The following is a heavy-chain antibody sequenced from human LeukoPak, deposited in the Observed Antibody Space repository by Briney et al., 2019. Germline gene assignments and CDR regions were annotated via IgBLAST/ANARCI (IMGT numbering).Heavy chain of an antibody. J-gene: IGHJ4*02. Sequence: ASVKVSCKASGYTFTSYGISWVRQAPGQGLEWMGWISAYNGNTNYAQKLQGRVTMTTDTSTSTAYMELRSLRSDDTAVYYCAREWGDILTGPYFDYWGQGTLVTVSS. CDR3: AREWGDILTGPYFDY. V-gene: IGHV1-18*01. CDR2: ISAYNGNT. D-gene: IGHD3-9*01. CDR1: GYTFTSYG.